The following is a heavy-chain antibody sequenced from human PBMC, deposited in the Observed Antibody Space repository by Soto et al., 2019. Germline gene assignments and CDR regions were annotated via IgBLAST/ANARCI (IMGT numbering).Heavy chain of an antibody. CDR2: ISYDGSNK. V-gene: IGHV3-30-3*01. CDR3: ARENGDYVYFDY. Sequence: QVQLVESGGGVVQPGRSLRLSCAASGFTFSSYAMHWVRQAPGKGLEWVAVISYDGSNKYYADSVKGRFTISRDNSKNTLYLQMNSLRAEDTAVYYCARENGDYVYFDYWDQVTLVTVSS. CDR1: GFTFSSYA. J-gene: IGHJ4*02. D-gene: IGHD4-17*01.